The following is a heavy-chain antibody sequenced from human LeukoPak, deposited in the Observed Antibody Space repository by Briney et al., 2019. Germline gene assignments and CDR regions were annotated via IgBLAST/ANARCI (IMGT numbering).Heavy chain of an antibody. J-gene: IGHJ4*02. CDR1: GFTFSSYG. CDR3: AKDDRVGATSHIDY. Sequence: PGGSLRLSCAASGFTFSSYGMHWVRQAPGKGLEWVAFIRYDGSNKYYADSVKGRFTISRDNSKNTLYLQMNSLRAEDPAVYFCAKDDRVGATSHIDYGGQGTLVTVSS. D-gene: IGHD1-26*01. CDR2: IRYDGSNK. V-gene: IGHV3-30*02.